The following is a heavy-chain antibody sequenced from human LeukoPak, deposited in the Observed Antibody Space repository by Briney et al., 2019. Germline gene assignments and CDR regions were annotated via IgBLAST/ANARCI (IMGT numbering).Heavy chain of an antibody. Sequence: GGSLRLSCTASGFPFSTYHMVWVRQAPGKGLEWVSYINSWSSLIYYADSVKGRFAISRDNAESSLYLQMNSLTAEDTAIYYCARDVARTISCYTDWGQGTLVTVSS. V-gene: IGHV3-48*01. J-gene: IGHJ4*02. CDR3: ARDVARTISCYTD. CDR2: INSWSSLI. D-gene: IGHD2-2*02. CDR1: GFPFSTYH.